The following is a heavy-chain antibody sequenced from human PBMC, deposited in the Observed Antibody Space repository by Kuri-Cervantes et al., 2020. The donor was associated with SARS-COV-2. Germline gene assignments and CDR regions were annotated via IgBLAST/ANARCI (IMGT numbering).Heavy chain of an antibody. Sequence: SVKVSCKASGGTFSSYAISWVRQAPGQGHEWMGGIIPILGIANYAQKFQGRVTITADKSTSTAYMELSSLRSEDTAVYYCATAPILVCSGGSCYPRRQNWFDPWGQGTLVTVSS. V-gene: IGHV1-69*10. CDR2: IIPILGIA. CDR3: ATAPILVCSGGSCYPRRQNWFDP. CDR1: GGTFSSYA. J-gene: IGHJ5*02. D-gene: IGHD2-15*01.